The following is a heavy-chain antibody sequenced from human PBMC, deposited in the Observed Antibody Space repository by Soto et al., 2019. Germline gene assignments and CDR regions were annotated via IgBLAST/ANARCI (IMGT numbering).Heavy chain of an antibody. CDR1: GFTFRNYG. CDR2: IAYDGSVK. V-gene: IGHV3-30*18. CDR3: AKDLLTTTMVTPGFES. D-gene: IGHD2-21*02. J-gene: IGHJ4*02. Sequence: PGGSLRLSCVASGFTFRNYGMHWVRQAPGEGLEWVAGIAYDGSVKFYGDSVKGRFTISRDNSKNTVYLEMNSQRAEDTAVYYCAKDLLTTTMVTPGFESWGPGTMVTVSS.